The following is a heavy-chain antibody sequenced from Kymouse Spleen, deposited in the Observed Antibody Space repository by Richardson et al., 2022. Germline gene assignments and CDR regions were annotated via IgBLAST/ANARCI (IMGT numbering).Heavy chain of an antibody. V-gene: IGHV4-59*01. CDR1: GGSISSYY. D-gene: IGHD1-7*01. J-gene: IGHJ4*02. Sequence: QVQLQESGPGLVKPSETLSLTCTVSGGSISSYYWSWIRQPPGKGLEWIGYIYYSGSTNYNPSLKSRVTISVDTSKNQFSLKLSSVTAADTAVYYCAVTGTTDFDYWGQGTLVTVSS. CDR2: IYYSGST. CDR3: AVTGTTDFDY.